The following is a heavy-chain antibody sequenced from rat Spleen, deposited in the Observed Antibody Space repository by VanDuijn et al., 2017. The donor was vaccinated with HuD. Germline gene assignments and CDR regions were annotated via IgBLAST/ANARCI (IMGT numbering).Heavy chain of an antibody. CDR2: IWIDGNT. V-gene: IGHV2-30*01. Sequence: QVQLKESGPGLVQPSQTLSLTCTVSGFSLTGNNVYWVRQPPGKGLEWLGVIWIDGNTGYTSFLKSRLSISRDTSRSQVFLKMNSLQTEDTATYFCARDRTGPFDYWGQGVKVTVSS. CDR1: GFSLTGNN. D-gene: IGHD4-2*01. CDR3: ARDRTGPFDY. J-gene: IGHJ2*01.